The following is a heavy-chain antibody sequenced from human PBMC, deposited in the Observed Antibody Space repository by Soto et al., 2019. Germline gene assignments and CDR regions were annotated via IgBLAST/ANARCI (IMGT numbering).Heavy chain of an antibody. Sequence: PGGSLRLSCAASGFTVSSNYMSWVRQAPGKGLEWVSVIYSGGSTYYADSVKGRFTISRDNAKNTLYLQMNSLRAEDTAVYYCARDRASAFDIWGQGTMVTVSS. CDR3: ARDRASAFDI. V-gene: IGHV3-66*01. CDR2: IYSGGST. D-gene: IGHD3-10*01. CDR1: GFTVSSNY. J-gene: IGHJ3*02.